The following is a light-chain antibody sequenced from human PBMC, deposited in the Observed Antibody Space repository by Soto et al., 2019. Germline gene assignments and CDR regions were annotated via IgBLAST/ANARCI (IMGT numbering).Light chain of an antibody. J-gene: IGKJ5*01. V-gene: IGKV2D-29*02. Sequence: DVVMTHTPLSLSVAPGQPASISCKSSQSLLHITGETFLFWYLQKPGQSPQLLIYEVSTRVSGVPDRFSGSGSGTDFTLEISRVDNDDVGIYYCMQSTQIPPTFGQETRLGIE. CDR2: EVS. CDR1: QSLLHITGETF. CDR3: MQSTQIPPT.